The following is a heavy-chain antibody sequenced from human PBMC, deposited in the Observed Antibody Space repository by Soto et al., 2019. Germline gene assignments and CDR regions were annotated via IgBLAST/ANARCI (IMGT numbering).Heavy chain of an antibody. Sequence: GSGPTLVNPTQTLTLTCSFSGFSLSAYGVRVIWFRQPPGETLEWLALIHWNDDKRYSPYLKSRLTITKDTSKNQVVLTLTNLDPLDTGTYFCAHTKDSSGFLTSWGQGILVTVLL. CDR3: AHTKDSSGFLTS. D-gene: IGHD3-22*01. CDR2: IHWNDDK. V-gene: IGHV2-5*01. J-gene: IGHJ5*02. CDR1: GFSLSAYGVR.